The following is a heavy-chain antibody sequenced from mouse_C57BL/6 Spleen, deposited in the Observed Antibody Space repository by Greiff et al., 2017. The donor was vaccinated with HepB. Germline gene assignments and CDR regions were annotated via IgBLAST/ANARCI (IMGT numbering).Heavy chain of an antibody. D-gene: IGHD1-1*01. Sequence: VQVVESGPELVKPGASVKLSCKASGYTFTSYDINWVKQRPGQGLEWIGWIYPRDGSTKYNEKFKGKATLTVDTSSSTAYMELHSLTSEDSAVYFCARWATTVVAYYAMDYWGQGTSVTVSS. CDR2: IYPRDGST. CDR3: ARWATTVVAYYAMDY. CDR1: GYTFTSYD. V-gene: IGHV1-85*01. J-gene: IGHJ4*01.